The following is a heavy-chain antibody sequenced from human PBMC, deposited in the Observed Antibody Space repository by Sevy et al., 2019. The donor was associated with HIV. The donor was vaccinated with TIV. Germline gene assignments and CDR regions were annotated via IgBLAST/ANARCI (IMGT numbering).Heavy chain of an antibody. CDR1: GKTLSQLS. D-gene: IGHD3-22*01. J-gene: IGHJ4*02. V-gene: IGHV1-24*01. Sequence: PSVKVSCKVSGKTLSQLSMHWVRQAPGKGLEWLGTFDPEDGETRYAQKLQGRVTMTEDTSTDTAYMELRSLRSEDTALYYCATTKDYYESSGSPFDYWGQGTLVTVSS. CDR2: FDPEDGET. CDR3: ATTKDYYESSGSPFDY.